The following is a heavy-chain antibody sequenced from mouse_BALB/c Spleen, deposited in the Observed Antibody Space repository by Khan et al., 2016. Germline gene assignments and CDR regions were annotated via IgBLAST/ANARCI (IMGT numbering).Heavy chain of an antibody. J-gene: IGHJ1*01. V-gene: IGHV4-1*02. CDR3: ASTFWYFDV. CDR2: INPDSSRI. CDR1: GFDLSRYW. Sequence: EVKLLESGGGLVQPGGSLKLPCAASGFDLSRYWMSWVRQARGKGLEWIGEINPDSSRINYTPSLKDKFIISRQNAKNTLYLKMSKVSSEDTAFYYCASTFWYFDVWGAGTTVTVSS.